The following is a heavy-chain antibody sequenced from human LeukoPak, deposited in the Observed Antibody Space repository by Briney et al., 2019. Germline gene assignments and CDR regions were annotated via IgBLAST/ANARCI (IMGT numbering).Heavy chain of an antibody. D-gene: IGHD5-18*01. CDR3: ARDQALWRYFDY. Sequence: PSETLSLTCTVSGGSISSGGYYWSWIRQHPGKGLEWIGYIYYSGSTYYNSSLKSRVTISVDTSKNQFSLKLSSVTAADTAVYYCARDQALWRYFDYWGQGTLVTVSS. CDR1: GGSISSGGYY. J-gene: IGHJ4*02. V-gene: IGHV4-31*03. CDR2: IYYSGST.